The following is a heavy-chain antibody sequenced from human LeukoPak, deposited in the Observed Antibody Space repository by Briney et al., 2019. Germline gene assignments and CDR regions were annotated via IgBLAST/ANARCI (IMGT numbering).Heavy chain of an antibody. V-gene: IGHV1-2*06. D-gene: IGHD3-22*01. CDR1: GYTFTGYY. CDR2: INPNSGGT. CDR3: ARNYYDSSGYYYSAFDI. J-gene: IGHJ3*02. Sequence: GASVKVSCXASGYTFTGYYMHWVRQARGQGLEWMGRINPNSGGTNYAQKFQGRVTMTRDTSISTAYMELSRLRSDDTAVYYCARNYYDSSGYYYSAFDIWGQGTMVTVSS.